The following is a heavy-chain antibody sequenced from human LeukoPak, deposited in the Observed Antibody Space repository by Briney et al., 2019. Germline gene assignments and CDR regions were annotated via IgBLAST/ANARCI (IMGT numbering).Heavy chain of an antibody. CDR3: ARQTYYYYDSSGSFQH. Sequence: GRSLRLSCAASGFTFSSYGMHWVGQAPGKGLEWVAVISYDGSNKYYADSVKGRFTISRDNSKNTLYLQMNSLRAEDTAVYYCARQTYYYYDSSGSFQHWGQGTLITVSS. CDR2: ISYDGSNK. CDR1: GFTFSSYG. V-gene: IGHV3-30*04. D-gene: IGHD3-22*01. J-gene: IGHJ1*01.